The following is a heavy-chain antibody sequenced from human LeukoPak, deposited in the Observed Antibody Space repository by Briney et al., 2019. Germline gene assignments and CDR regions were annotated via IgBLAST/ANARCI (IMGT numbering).Heavy chain of an antibody. CDR1: GFTFSSNY. J-gene: IGHJ6*02. V-gene: IGHV3-66*01. CDR2: IYSGGST. D-gene: IGHD5-18*01. Sequence: GGSLRLSCAASGFTFSSNYMSWVRQAPGKGLEWVSVIYSGGSTYYADSVKGRFTISRDNSKNTLYLQMNSLRAEDTAVYYCARSYVDTAMADYYYYDMDVWGQGTTVTVSS. CDR3: ARSYVDTAMADYYYYDMDV.